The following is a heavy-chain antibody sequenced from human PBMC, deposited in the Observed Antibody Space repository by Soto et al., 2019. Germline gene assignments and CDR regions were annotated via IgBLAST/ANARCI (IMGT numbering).Heavy chain of an antibody. V-gene: IGHV3-21*01. CDR2: ISSSSSYI. Sequence: WGSLGISCASSGFTFSSYSMNLVGQAPGKGLDWVSSISSSSSYIYYADSVKGRFTISRDNAKNSLYLQMNSLRAEDTAVYYCARGGGGYIYYFDYWGHGTMVTVSS. CDR1: GFTFSSYS. CDR3: ARGGGGYIYYFDY. D-gene: IGHD1-26*01. J-gene: IGHJ4*01.